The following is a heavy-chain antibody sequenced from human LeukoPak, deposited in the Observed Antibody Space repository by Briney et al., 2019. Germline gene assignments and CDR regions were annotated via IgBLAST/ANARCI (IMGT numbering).Heavy chain of an antibody. Sequence: GGSLRLSCAASGFTFSSYSMNWVRQAPGKGLEWVSSISSSSYIYYADSAKGRFTISRDNAKNSLYLQMNSLRAEDTAVYYCARFGSYYYDSSGFPNFDYWGQGTLVTVSS. D-gene: IGHD3-22*01. CDR3: ARFGSYYYDSSGFPNFDY. V-gene: IGHV3-21*01. J-gene: IGHJ4*02. CDR1: GFTFSSYS. CDR2: ISSSSYI.